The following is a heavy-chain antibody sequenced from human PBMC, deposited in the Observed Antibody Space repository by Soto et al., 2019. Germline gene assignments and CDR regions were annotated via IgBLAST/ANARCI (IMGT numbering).Heavy chain of an antibody. CDR3: ARGGTMIVVVEGAFDI. J-gene: IGHJ3*02. CDR2: ISYDGSNK. Sequence: GGSLRLSCAASGFTFSSYAMHWVRQAPGKGLEWVAVISYDGSNKYYAASVKGRVTISRDNSKNTLYLQMNSLRAEDTAVYYCARGGTMIVVVEGAFDIWGQGTLVTVSS. V-gene: IGHV3-30*04. CDR1: GFTFSSYA. D-gene: IGHD3-22*01.